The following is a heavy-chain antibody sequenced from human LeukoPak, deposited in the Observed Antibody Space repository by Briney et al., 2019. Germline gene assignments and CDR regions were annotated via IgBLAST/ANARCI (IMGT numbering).Heavy chain of an antibody. CDR2: INHSGST. V-gene: IGHV4-34*01. D-gene: IGHD6-6*01. CDR3: ARGQGIVGYSSSTGHWFDP. CDR1: GGSFSGYY. Sequence: PSETLSLTCAVYGGSFSGYYWSWIRQPPGKGLEWIGEINHSGSTNYNPSLKSRVTISVDTSKNQFSLKLSSVTAADTAVYYCARGQGIVGYSSSTGHWFDPWGQGTLVTVSS. J-gene: IGHJ5*02.